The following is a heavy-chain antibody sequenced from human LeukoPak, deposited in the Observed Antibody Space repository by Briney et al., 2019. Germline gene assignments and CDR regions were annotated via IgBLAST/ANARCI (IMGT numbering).Heavy chain of an antibody. CDR2: IYYSGST. Sequence: SETLSLTCTVSGGSISSSSYYWGWIRQPPGKGLEYIGSIYYSGSTYYNPSLKSRVTISVDTSKNQFSLKLSSVTAADTAVYYCARGLDGSSPTGFDPWGQGTLVTVSS. D-gene: IGHD6-13*01. CDR1: GGSISSSSYY. CDR3: ARGLDGSSPTGFDP. V-gene: IGHV4-39*01. J-gene: IGHJ5*02.